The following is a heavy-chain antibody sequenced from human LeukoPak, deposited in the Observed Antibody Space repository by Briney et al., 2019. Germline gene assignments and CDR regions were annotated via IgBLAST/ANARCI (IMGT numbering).Heavy chain of an antibody. V-gene: IGHV3-11*04. J-gene: IGHJ3*02. Sequence: GGSLRLSCAASGFTLSDYYMSWIGQAPGKGLGWGSYISSSGRNIYYADSVKGRFTISRDNAKNSLYLQMNSLRAEDTAVYYCARRGYSDAFDIWGQGTMVTVSS. CDR1: GFTLSDYY. CDR2: ISSSGRNI. D-gene: IGHD2-15*01. CDR3: ARRGYSDAFDI.